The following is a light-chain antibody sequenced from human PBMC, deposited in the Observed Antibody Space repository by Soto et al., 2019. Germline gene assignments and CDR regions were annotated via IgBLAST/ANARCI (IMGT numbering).Light chain of an antibody. CDR1: SSNIGSRR. CDR2: SHT. Sequence: QSVLTQPPSASGTPGQRVTISCSGSSSNIGSRRVNWYHQVPGTAPKLLMYSHTERPSGVPDRFSASKSGTSASLAISGLQSEDEGDYYCAAWDDSLHAGVFGGGTKLTVL. CDR3: AAWDDSLHAGV. J-gene: IGLJ3*02. V-gene: IGLV1-44*01.